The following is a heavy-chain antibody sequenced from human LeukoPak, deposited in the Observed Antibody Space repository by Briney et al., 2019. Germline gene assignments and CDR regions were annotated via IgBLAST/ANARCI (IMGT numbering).Heavy chain of an antibody. D-gene: IGHD3-10*01. CDR3: ARRDYYDSGSYYPFDY. CDR2: IYPGDSDT. J-gene: IGHJ4*02. V-gene: IGHV5-51*01. Sequence: GESLKISCQGSGYSFTTYWIGWVRQMPGKGLEWMGIIYPGDSDTRYSPSFQGQVTISADKSISTAYLQWNSLKASDTAMYFCARRDYYDSGSYYPFDYWGQGTLVTVSS. CDR1: GYSFTTYW.